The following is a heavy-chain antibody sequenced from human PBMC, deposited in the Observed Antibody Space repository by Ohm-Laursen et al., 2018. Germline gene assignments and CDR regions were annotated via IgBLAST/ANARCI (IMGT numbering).Heavy chain of an antibody. Sequence: GSLRLSCAASGFTFSSYGMSWVRQAPGKGLEWVSGINWNGGSTGYADSVKGRFTISRDNAKNSLYLQMNSLRAEDTALYHCARVPGWLDDYYYYGMDVWGQGTTVTVSS. J-gene: IGHJ6*02. D-gene: IGHD6-19*01. CDR1: GFTFSSYG. CDR3: ARVPGWLDDYYYYGMDV. V-gene: IGHV3-20*01. CDR2: INWNGGST.